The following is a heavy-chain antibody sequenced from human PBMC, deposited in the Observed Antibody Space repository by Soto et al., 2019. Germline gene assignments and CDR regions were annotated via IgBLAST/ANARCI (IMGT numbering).Heavy chain of an antibody. CDR3: ARDIEEPATEEYYFDY. CDR2: ISSSSSTI. V-gene: IGHV3-48*01. Sequence: EVQLVESGGGLVQPGGSLRLSCAASGFTFSHYNMNWVRQAPGKGLEWVSYISSSSSTIYYADSVKGRCTMSRDNAKTSLYLQMNSRRAEDTAVYYCARDIEEPATEEYYFDYWGQGTLVTVSS. D-gene: IGHD2-15*01. J-gene: IGHJ4*02. CDR1: GFTFSHYN.